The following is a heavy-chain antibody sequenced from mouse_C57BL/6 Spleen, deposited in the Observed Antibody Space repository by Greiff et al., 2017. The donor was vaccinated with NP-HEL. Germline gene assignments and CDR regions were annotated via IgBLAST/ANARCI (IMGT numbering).Heavy chain of an antibody. D-gene: IGHD4-1*01. V-gene: IGHV1-26*01. Sequence: VQLQQSGPELVKPGASVKISCKASGYTFTDYYMNWVKQSHGKSLEWIGDINPNNGGTSYNQKFKGKATLTVDKSSSTAYMELRSLTSEDSAVYYCASVNWGFDYWGQGTTLTVSS. J-gene: IGHJ2*01. CDR2: INPNNGGT. CDR1: GYTFTDYY. CDR3: ASVNWGFDY.